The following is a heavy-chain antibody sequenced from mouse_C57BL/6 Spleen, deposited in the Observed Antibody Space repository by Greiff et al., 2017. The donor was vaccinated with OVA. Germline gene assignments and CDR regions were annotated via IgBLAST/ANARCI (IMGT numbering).Heavy chain of an antibody. CDR3: ARDYYGSSYPWFAY. J-gene: IGHJ3*01. CDR1: GFTFSSYA. CDR2: ISDGGSYT. D-gene: IGHD1-1*01. Sequence: EVHLVESGGGLVKPGGSLKLSCAASGFTFSSYAMSWVRQTPEKRLEWVATISDGGSYTYYPDNVKGRFTISRDNAKNNLYLQMSHLKSEDTAMYYCARDYYGSSYPWFAYWGQGTLVTVSA. V-gene: IGHV5-4*01.